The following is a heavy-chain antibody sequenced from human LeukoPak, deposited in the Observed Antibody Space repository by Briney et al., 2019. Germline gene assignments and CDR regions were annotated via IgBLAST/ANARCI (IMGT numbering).Heavy chain of an antibody. Sequence: PGGSLRLSCAVSGFTVSSNYMSWVRQAPGKGLEWVSVLYSGGNTYYADSVKGRFTISRDNSKNTLYLQMSSLRAEDAAVYYCATVLSITVFGVLNWGQGTLVTVSS. CDR1: GFTVSSNY. CDR3: ATVLSITVFGVLN. CDR2: LYSGGNT. J-gene: IGHJ4*02. V-gene: IGHV3-53*01. D-gene: IGHD3-3*01.